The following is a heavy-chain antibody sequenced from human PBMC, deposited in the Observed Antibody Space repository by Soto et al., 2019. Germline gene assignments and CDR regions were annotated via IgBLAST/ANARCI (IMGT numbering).Heavy chain of an antibody. J-gene: IGHJ3*01. Sequence: QVQLVQSGAEVRKPGASVKVSCRPSGYTFTDYYIHWVRQAPGQGLEWMGWINPNNGGTNYAQRFQGWVTMTRDTSIGTAYLELNRLTSDATAIYYCARDGVVIAATVGGDSFDVWGPGTLVTVSS. CDR3: ARDGVVIAATVGGDSFDV. D-gene: IGHD2-15*01. V-gene: IGHV1-2*04. CDR1: GYTFTDYY. CDR2: INPNNGGT.